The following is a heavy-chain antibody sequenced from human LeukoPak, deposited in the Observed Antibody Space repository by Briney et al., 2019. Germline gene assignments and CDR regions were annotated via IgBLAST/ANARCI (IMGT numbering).Heavy chain of an antibody. D-gene: IGHD4-17*01. Sequence: ASVKVSCKASGYTFTGYYMHWVRQAPGQGLEWMGGIIPIFGTANYAQKFQGRVTITADKSTSTAYMELSSLRSEDTAVYYCARLTTVTEYYYYYMDVWGKGTTVTVSS. CDR1: GYTFTGYY. J-gene: IGHJ6*03. CDR2: IIPIFGTA. CDR3: ARLTTVTEYYYYYMDV. V-gene: IGHV1-69*06.